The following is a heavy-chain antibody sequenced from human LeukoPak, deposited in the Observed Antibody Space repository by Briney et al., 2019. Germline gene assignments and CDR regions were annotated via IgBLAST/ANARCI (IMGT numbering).Heavy chain of an antibody. CDR3: ARTDSSGWYGDY. D-gene: IGHD6-19*01. CDR2: INPNSGGT. J-gene: IGHJ4*02. CDR1: GYTFTGYY. Sequence: ASVKVSCKASGYTFTGYYMHWVRQAPGQGLEWMGWINPNSGGTNYAQKFQGRVTMTRDTSISTAYMELGRLRSDDTAVYYCARTDSSGWYGDYWGQGTLVTVSS. V-gene: IGHV1-2*02.